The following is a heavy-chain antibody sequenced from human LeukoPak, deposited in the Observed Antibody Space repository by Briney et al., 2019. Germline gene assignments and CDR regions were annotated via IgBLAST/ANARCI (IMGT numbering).Heavy chain of an antibody. V-gene: IGHV4-39*07. CDR1: GGSIRSSSYY. D-gene: IGHD3-22*01. CDR3: ARDSGQYDSSGYDWNWFDP. J-gene: IGHJ5*02. Sequence: SETLSLTCTVSGGSIRSSSYYWGWIRQPPGKGLEWIGSIYYSGSTYYNPSPKSRVTISVDTSKNQFSLKLSSVTAADTAVYYCARDSGQYDSSGYDWNWFDPWGQGTLVTVSS. CDR2: IYYSGST.